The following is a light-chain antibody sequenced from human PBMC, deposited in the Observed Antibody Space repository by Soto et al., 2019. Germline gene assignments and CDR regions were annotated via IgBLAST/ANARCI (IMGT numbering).Light chain of an antibody. CDR1: QSVSSH. CDR3: QQFGDWPS. V-gene: IGKV3D-15*01. CDR2: DSS. Sequence: EIRMTQSPATLSVSPGDNATLSCRASQSVSSHVVWYQQKPGQAPRLPISDSSTRAPGIPARFSGSGSGTEFTLTISSLQSDDFAVYYCQQFGDWPSFGLGTKVDIK. J-gene: IGKJ1*01.